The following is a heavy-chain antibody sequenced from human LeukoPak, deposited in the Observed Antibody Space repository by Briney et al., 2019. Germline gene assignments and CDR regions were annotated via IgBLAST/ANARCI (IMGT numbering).Heavy chain of an antibody. CDR1: GYTFTGHY. D-gene: IGHD6-19*01. CDR3: AREGWDQRDTAAFDH. V-gene: IGHV1-2*02. J-gene: IGHJ4*02. Sequence: ASVKVSCKTSGYTFTGHYMHWARQAPGQGLEWMGWINPNSGDRNSAQKFQGRVTMTRDTSISTVYMELSRLGPDDTAVYYCAREGWDQRDTAAFDHWGQGTLVTVSS. CDR2: INPNSGDR.